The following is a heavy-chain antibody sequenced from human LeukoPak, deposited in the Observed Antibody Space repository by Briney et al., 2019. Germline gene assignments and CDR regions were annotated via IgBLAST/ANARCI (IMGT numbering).Heavy chain of an antibody. Sequence: GGSLRLSCAASGFTFSSYAMHWVRQAPGKGLEWVAVISYDGSNKYYADSVKGRFTISRDNSKNTLYLQMNSLRAEDTAVYYCAREYYYGSGSYFPLRYWGQGTLVTVSS. CDR3: AREYYYGSGSYFPLRY. CDR2: ISYDGSNK. CDR1: GFTFSSYA. D-gene: IGHD3-10*01. J-gene: IGHJ4*02. V-gene: IGHV3-30-3*01.